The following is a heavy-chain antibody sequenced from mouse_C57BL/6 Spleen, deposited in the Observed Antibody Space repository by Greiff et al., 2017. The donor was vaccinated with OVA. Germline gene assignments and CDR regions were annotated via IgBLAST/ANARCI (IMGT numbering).Heavy chain of an antibody. Sequence: QVQLQQSGPELVKPGASVKISCKASGYAFSSSWMNWVKRRPGKGLEWIGRIYPGDGDTNYNGKFKGKATLTADKSSSTDYMQLSSLTSEDSAVYFCARRANWYAMDYWGQGTSVTVSS. D-gene: IGHD4-1*01. CDR2: IYPGDGDT. J-gene: IGHJ4*01. V-gene: IGHV1-82*01. CDR1: GYAFSSSW. CDR3: ARRANWYAMDY.